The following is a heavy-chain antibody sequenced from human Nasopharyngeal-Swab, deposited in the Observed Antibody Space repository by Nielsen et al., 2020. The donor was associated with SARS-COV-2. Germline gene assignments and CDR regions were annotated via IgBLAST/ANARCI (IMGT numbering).Heavy chain of an antibody. CDR3: AKGGAYYDILTGFFDY. Sequence: VRQAPGKGLEWVAVISCDGSNKYYADSVKGRFTISRDNSKNTLYLQMNSLRAEDTAVYYCAKGGAYYDILTGFFDYWGQGTLVTVSS. D-gene: IGHD3-9*01. V-gene: IGHV3-30*18. J-gene: IGHJ4*02. CDR2: ISCDGSNK.